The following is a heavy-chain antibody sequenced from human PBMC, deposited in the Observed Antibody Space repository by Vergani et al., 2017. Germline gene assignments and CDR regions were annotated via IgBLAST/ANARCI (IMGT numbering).Heavy chain of an antibody. Sequence: QVQLQESGPGLVKPSQTLSLTCTVSGGSISSGSYYWSWIRQPAWKGLAWIGRIYTSVSTNYHPSLKSRVTISVDTSKNQFSLKLSSVTAADTAVYYCARDRTIFGFDPWGQGTLVTVSS. V-gene: IGHV4-61*02. D-gene: IGHD3-3*01. CDR3: ARDRTIFGFDP. CDR2: IYTSVST. J-gene: IGHJ5*02. CDR1: GGSISSGSYY.